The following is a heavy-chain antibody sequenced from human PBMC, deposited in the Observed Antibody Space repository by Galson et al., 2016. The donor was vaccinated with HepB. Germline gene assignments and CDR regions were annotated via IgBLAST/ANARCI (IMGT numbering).Heavy chain of an antibody. Sequence: SVKVSCKASGYTFSSHYIHWVRQAPGQGLEWMGVINANGGSTSYAQKFQGRVTMTRDTSTSTVYMEVNNLRSEDTAAYYCARDRYFDLWGRGTLVTVSS. J-gene: IGHJ2*01. V-gene: IGHV1-46*01. CDR2: INANGGST. CDR3: ARDRYFDL. CDR1: GYTFSSHY.